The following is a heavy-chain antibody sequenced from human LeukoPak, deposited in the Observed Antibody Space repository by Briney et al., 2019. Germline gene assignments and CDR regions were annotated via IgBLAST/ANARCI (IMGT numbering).Heavy chain of an antibody. CDR1: GFTFSSYW. D-gene: IGHD2-21*01. CDR2: VNSDESST. V-gene: IGHV3-74*01. J-gene: IGHJ3*02. CDR3: ASDDSYAFDI. Sequence: GGSLRLSCAASGFTFSSYWMHWVRQAPGKGLVWVSHVNSDESSTNYADSVKGRFTISRDNTRNTLYLQMSSLRAEDTAVYYCASDDSYAFDIWGQGTMVTVSS.